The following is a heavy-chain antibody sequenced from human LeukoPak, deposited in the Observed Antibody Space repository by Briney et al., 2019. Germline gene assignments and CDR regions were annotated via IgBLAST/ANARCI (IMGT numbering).Heavy chain of an antibody. J-gene: IGHJ4*02. D-gene: IGHD6-13*01. Sequence: GGSLRLSCAASGFTFSSYWMHWVRQAPGKGLVWVSRINSDGSSTSYADSVKGRFTVSRDNSKNTLYLQMNSLRAEDTAVYYCVRGAYSSSWLNFDYWGQGTLVTVSS. CDR3: VRGAYSSSWLNFDY. V-gene: IGHV3-74*01. CDR1: GFTFSSYW. CDR2: INSDGSST.